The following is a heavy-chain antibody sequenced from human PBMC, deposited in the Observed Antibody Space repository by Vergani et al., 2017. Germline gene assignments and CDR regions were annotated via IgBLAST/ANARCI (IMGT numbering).Heavy chain of an antibody. CDR3: ARVNTETNGHLYYYYYMDV. D-gene: IGHD4-11*01. CDR2: IDHTGRP. CDR1: GGSFTSYH. Sequence: QVQLQQWGGGLLKPSETLSLTCVVNGGSFTSYHWTWIRQSPGEGLEWVGDIDHTGRPDYNPSLRSRLTMSVDKSRNQFSLTLNSVTDTDPGIYFCARVNTETNGHLYYYYYMDVWGQGTAVTVS. J-gene: IGHJ6*03. V-gene: IGHV4-34*01.